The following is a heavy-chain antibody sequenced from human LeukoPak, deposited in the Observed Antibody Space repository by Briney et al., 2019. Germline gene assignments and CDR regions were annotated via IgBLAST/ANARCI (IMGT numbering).Heavy chain of an antibody. J-gene: IGHJ4*02. V-gene: IGHV3-13*01. CDR3: ARGKAGVDFDY. D-gene: IGHD3-10*01. Sequence: PGGSLRLSCAASGFTFSDYDMHWVRQTTEKGLEWVSTIGIGGDSYYPGSVKGRFTISRENAKNSLYLQMNSLRSGDTAVYYCARGKAGVDFDYWGQGTLVTVSS. CDR1: GFTFSDYD. CDR2: IGIGGDS.